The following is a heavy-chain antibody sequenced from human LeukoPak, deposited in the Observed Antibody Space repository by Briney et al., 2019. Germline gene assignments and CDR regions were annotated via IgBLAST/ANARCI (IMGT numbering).Heavy chain of an antibody. CDR1: GDTPSSYR. CDR3: ARVVFDSSSWYFLDY. Sequence: GGSLRLSSAAPGDTPSSYRTSWVRHAPGKGLERVANIKQDGSEKYYVDSLKGRFTISRDNAKNTLYLQMNSLKAEDTAVYYCARVVFDSSSWYFLDYWGEGTLVTVSS. V-gene: IGHV3-7*01. CDR2: IKQDGSEK. D-gene: IGHD3-22*01. J-gene: IGHJ4*02.